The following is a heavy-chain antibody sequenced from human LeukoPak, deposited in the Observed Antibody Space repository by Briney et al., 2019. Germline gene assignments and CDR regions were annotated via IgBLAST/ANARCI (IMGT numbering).Heavy chain of an antibody. D-gene: IGHD6-19*01. V-gene: IGHV3-30*02. CDR3: AKGTKAVVATGSGFDP. CDR2: IRYDGGNK. Sequence: GGSLRLSCAASGFTFSSYGMHWVRQAPGKGLEWVSFIRYDGGNKYYADSVKGRFTISRDNSKNTLYLQMNSLRAEDTAVYYCAKGTKAVVATGSGFDPWGQGTLVTVSS. CDR1: GFTFSSYG. J-gene: IGHJ5*02.